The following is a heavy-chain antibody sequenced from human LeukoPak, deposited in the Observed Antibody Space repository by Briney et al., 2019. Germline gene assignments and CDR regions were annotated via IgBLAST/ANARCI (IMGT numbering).Heavy chain of an antibody. J-gene: IGHJ4*02. CDR3: GGARGAYSTSWIDY. D-gene: IGHD6-13*01. CDR2: IWYDGSNE. V-gene: IGHV3-33*01. CDR1: GFTFRNAG. Sequence: PGRSLRLSCAVSGFTFRNAGMNWVRQAPGKGLEWVAIIWYDGSNEYYGDSVKGRFIISRDDSRNTLYLQMNSLRAEDTAVYFCGGARGAYSTSWIDYWGQGTLVTVSS.